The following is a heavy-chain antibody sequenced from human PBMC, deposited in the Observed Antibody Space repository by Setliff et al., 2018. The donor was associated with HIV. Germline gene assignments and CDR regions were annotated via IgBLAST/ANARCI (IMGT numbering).Heavy chain of an antibody. CDR2: IHPSDFVT. CDR3: TRRRRAPGTEDLEAH. Sequence: GESLKLSCKASGYTFTNYWIGWVRQMPGQGLEWIGVIHPSDFVTRYGPSFQGQVSISADRSITTAYLQWSSLKASDTAIYYCTRRRRAPGTEDLEAHWGQGTLVPSPQ. V-gene: IGHV5-51*01. D-gene: IGHD3-3*01. J-gene: IGHJ4*02. CDR1: GYTFTNYW.